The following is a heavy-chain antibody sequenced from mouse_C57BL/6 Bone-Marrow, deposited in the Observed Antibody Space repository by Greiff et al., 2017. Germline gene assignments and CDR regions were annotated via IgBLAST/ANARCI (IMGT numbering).Heavy chain of an antibody. J-gene: IGHJ3*01. CDR3: ARRKGCAY. Sequence: VQLQQPGAELVKPGASVKLSCKASGYTFTSYWMHWVKQRPGQGLEWIGMIHPNSGSTNYNEKFKNKATLTVDKSSSTADMQLSSLTSVDSSVYYCARRKGCAYWGQGTLVTVSA. V-gene: IGHV1-64*01. CDR1: GYTFTSYW. CDR2: IHPNSGST.